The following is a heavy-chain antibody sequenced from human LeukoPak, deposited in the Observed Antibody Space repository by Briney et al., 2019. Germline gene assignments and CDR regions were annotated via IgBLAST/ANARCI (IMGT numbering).Heavy chain of an antibody. CDR1: GFTFSSYG. D-gene: IGHD3-10*01. J-gene: IGHJ5*02. CDR3: ARDRVRLHRITMVQGRVAALPTDP. V-gene: IGHV3-33*01. Sequence: PGGSLRLSCAASGFTFSSYGMHWVRQAPGKGLEWVAVIWYDGSNKYYADSVKGRFTISRDNSKNTLYLQMNSLRAEDTAVYYCARDRVRLHRITMVQGRVAALPTDPWGQGTLVTVSS. CDR2: IWYDGSNK.